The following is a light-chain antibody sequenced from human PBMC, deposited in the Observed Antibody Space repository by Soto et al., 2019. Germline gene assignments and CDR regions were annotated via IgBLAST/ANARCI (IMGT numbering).Light chain of an antibody. Sequence: EIVLIQSPATLSLSPGERATLSCRASQGVSSYLAWYQQKPGQAPRLLIYDASNRATGIPARFSGSGSGTDFTLTISSLEPEDFAVYYCQQRSNWPPITFGQGTRLEIK. CDR1: QGVSSY. J-gene: IGKJ5*01. CDR2: DAS. V-gene: IGKV3-11*01. CDR3: QQRSNWPPIT.